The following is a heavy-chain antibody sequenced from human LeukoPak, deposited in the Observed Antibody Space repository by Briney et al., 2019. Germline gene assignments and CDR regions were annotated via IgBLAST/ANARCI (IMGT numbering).Heavy chain of an antibody. V-gene: IGHV4-39*01. CDR3: ARRAATVTDFVDY. Sequence: SETLSLTCTVSGGSISSSSYFWDWIRQPPGKGLEWIGSIYYTGNTYYTPSLKNRVTISVDTSKNQFSLKLSSVTAADTAVYYCARRAATVTDFVDYWGQGTLVTVSS. CDR2: IYYTGNT. D-gene: IGHD5-12*01. J-gene: IGHJ4*02. CDR1: GGSISSSSYF.